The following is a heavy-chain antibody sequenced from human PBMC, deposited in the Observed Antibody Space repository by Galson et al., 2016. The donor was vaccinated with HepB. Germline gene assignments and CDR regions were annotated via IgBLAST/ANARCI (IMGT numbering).Heavy chain of an antibody. CDR3: ARSVARDFDY. J-gene: IGHJ4*02. Sequence: SLRLSCAASGFTFSNYWMHWVRQAPGKGLVWVAHINNAGSNTNYADSVKGRFTISRDNAKDTLYLQMNSLTVEDTAVYYCARSVARDFDYWGQGIPITVSS. CDR2: INNAGSNT. V-gene: IGHV3-74*01. D-gene: IGHD5-24*01. CDR1: GFTFSNYW.